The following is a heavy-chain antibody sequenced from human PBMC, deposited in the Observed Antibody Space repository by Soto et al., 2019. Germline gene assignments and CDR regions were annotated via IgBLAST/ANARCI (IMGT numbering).Heavy chain of an antibody. V-gene: IGHV4-31*03. CDR3: ARFAKEENPKVGSWYYFDY. J-gene: IGHJ4*02. D-gene: IGHD6-13*01. CDR2: IYYSGRT. Sequence: TLSLTCTVSGGSSSSGCYFWSWVRQDKGKGLQWIGNIYYSGRTYYNPSLQSRVNIPVDTSKNQFSLKLSSVTAADTAVYYCARFAKEENPKVGSWYYFDYWGQGTRVTVSS. CDR1: GGSSSSGCYF.